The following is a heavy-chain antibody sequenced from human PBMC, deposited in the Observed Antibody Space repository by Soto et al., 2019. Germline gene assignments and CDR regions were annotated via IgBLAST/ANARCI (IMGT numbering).Heavy chain of an antibody. CDR2: IYYSGST. D-gene: IGHD3-9*01. CDR1: GGSISSGGYY. CDR3: ARTYYDILTGYGPFDY. V-gene: IGHV4-61*08. J-gene: IGHJ4*02. Sequence: SETLSLTCAVSGGSISSGGYYWSWIRQPPGKGLEWIGYIYYSGSTNYNPSLKSRVTISVDTSKNQFSLKLSSVTAADTAVYYCARTYYDILTGYGPFDYWGQGTLVTVSS.